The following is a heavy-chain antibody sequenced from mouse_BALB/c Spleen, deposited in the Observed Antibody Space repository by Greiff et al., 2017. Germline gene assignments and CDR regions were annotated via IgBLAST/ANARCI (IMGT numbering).Heavy chain of an antibody. CDR3: ARGGEYYGSSLLFDY. CDR2: ISSGGST. CDR1: GFTFSSYA. D-gene: IGHD1-1*01. Sequence: EVQLVESGGGLVKPGGSLKLSCAASGFTFSSYAMSWVRQTPEKRLEWVASISSGGSTYYPDSVKGRFTISRDNARNILYLQMSSLRSEDTAMYYCARGGEYYGSSLLFDYWGQGTTLTVSS. V-gene: IGHV5-6-5*01. J-gene: IGHJ2*01.